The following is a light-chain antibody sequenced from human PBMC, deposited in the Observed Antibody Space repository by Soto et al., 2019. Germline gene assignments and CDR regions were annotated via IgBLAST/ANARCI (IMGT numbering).Light chain of an antibody. CDR3: AAWDDSLNAFV. CDR1: SSNIGGNT. CDR2: GND. J-gene: IGLJ1*01. V-gene: IGLV1-44*01. Sequence: QAVVTQPPSASGTPGQRVTISCSGSSSNIGGNTVNWYQQLPGTAPKLLIYGNDQRPSGVPDRFSGSKSGTSASLAISWLQSEDEADYYCAAWDDSLNAFVFGTGTKLTVL.